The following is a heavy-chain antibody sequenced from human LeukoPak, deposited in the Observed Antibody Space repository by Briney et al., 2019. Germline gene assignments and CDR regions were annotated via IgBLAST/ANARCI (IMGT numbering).Heavy chain of an antibody. CDR1: GGSISSSSYY. J-gene: IGHJ4*02. V-gene: IGHV4-39*07. CDR2: IYYSGST. D-gene: IGHD3-10*01. Sequence: SETLSLTCAVSGGSISSSSYYWGWIRQPPGKGLEWIGSIYYSGSTYYNPSLKSRVTISVDTSKNQFSLKLSSVTAADTAVYYCASPMVRGTGALDYWGQGTLVTVSS. CDR3: ASPMVRGTGALDY.